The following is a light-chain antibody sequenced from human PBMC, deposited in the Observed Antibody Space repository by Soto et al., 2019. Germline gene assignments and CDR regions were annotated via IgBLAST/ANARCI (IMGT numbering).Light chain of an antibody. CDR2: DVS. CDR3: CSYAGNYTHV. CDR1: SSDVGGYNY. Sequence: QSALTQPRSVSGSPGQSVTISCTGTSSDVGGYNYVSWYQQHPGKAPKLMIYDVSKRPSGVPDRFSGSKSGNTASLTSSGLLAEDEADYYCCSYAGNYTHVFGTGTQVTVL. V-gene: IGLV2-11*01. J-gene: IGLJ1*01.